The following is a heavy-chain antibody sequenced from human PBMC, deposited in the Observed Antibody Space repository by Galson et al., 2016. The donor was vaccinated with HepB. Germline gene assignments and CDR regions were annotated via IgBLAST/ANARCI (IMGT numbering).Heavy chain of an antibody. D-gene: IGHD3-22*01. CDR2: SSGSGNNL. Sequence: SLRLSCAVSGFTFTDYYMTWIRQAPGKGLEWLSYSSGSGNNLKYADSVRGRFTISRDNSKNSVFLQMNSLTADDTAVYYCVRGQQYPLLRYYFDYWGQGALVTVSS. CDR1: GFTFTDYY. CDR3: VRGQQYPLLRYYFDY. V-gene: IGHV3-11*04. J-gene: IGHJ4*02.